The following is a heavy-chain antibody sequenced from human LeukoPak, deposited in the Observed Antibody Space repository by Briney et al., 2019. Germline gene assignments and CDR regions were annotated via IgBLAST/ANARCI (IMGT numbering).Heavy chain of an antibody. CDR2: INPSGGST. D-gene: IGHD5-24*01. CDR1: GYTFTGYY. Sequence: ASVKVSCKASGYTFTGYYMHWVRQAPGQGLEWMGIINPSGGSTSYAQKFQGRVTMTRDMSTSTVYMELSSLRSEDTAVYYCARGDAATTLFDYWGQGTLVTVSS. CDR3: ARGDAATTLFDY. V-gene: IGHV1-46*01. J-gene: IGHJ4*02.